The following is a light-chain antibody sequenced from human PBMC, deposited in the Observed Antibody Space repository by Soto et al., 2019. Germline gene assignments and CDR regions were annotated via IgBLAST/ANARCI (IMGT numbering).Light chain of an antibody. CDR1: SNDVGGYNY. J-gene: IGLJ2*01. CDR3: SSCTSRTTLV. CDR2: EVT. V-gene: IGLV2-14*01. Sequence: QSVLTQPASVSGSPGQSITISCTGTSNDVGGYNYVYWYQQQPGKAPKLMMYEVTNRPSGVSERFSGSTSGNTASLIIAGLLDEDEDDYYCSSCTSRTTLVFGGGTKVTVL.